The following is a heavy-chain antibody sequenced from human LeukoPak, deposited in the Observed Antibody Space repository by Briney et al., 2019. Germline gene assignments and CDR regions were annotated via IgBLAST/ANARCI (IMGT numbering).Heavy chain of an antibody. V-gene: IGHV3-7*05. D-gene: IGHD2/OR15-2a*01. CDR1: GFSVSNKY. Sequence: GESLRLSCAASGFSVSNKYMSWVRQAPGKGLEWLATINQDGREQYYADSVKGRFTISRDNAKNSLVLQMHSRRAEDTAVYYCTTFYTRLTDYWGQGTLVTVSS. J-gene: IGHJ4*02. CDR2: INQDGREQ. CDR3: TTFYTRLTDY.